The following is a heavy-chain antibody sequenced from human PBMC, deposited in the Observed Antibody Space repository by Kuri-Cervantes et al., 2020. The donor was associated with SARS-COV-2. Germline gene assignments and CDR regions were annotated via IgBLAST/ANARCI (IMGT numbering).Heavy chain of an antibody. CDR3: ARGMSSGWHPGAEYFQH. CDR1: GFTFTSSA. D-gene: IGHD6-19*01. V-gene: IGHV1-58*01. Sequence: SVKVSCKASGFTFTSSAVQWVRQARGQRLEWIGWIVVGSGNTNYAQKFQERVTITRDMSTSTAYMELSSLRSEDTAVYYCARGMSSGWHPGAEYFQHWGQGTLVTVSS. J-gene: IGHJ1*01. CDR2: IVVGSGNT.